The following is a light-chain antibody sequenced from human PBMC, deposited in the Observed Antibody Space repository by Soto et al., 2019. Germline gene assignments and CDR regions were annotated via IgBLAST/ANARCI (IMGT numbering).Light chain of an antibody. Sequence: EIVLTQSPGTLSLSPGERATLSCRASHTISSRYLAWYQQKPGQAPRLLMYGISRRATGIPDRFSRSGSGTDFTLTITRLEPEDFAVYYCQQYVTSSPRTFGQGTKVDIK. CDR2: GIS. CDR1: HTISSRY. CDR3: QQYVTSSPRT. V-gene: IGKV3-20*01. J-gene: IGKJ1*01.